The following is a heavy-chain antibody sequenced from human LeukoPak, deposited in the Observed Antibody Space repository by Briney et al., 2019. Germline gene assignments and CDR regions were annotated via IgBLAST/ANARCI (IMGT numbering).Heavy chain of an antibody. V-gene: IGHV3-21*01. D-gene: IGHD3-16*01. Sequence: GGSLRLSCAASGFLVNANHMNWVRQAPGKGLEWVSSISSSSSYIYYADSVKGRFTISRDNAKNSLYLQMNSLRAEDTAVYYCARGGKRAWFDPWGQGTLVTVSS. CDR2: ISSSSSYI. CDR1: GFLVNANH. CDR3: ARGGKRAWFDP. J-gene: IGHJ5*02.